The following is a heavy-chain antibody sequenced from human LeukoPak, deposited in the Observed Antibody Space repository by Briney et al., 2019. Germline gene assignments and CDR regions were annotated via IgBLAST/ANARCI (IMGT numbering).Heavy chain of an antibody. V-gene: IGHV3-21*01. CDR2: ISSSSSYI. Sequence: GGSLRLSCAASGFTFSSYSMNWVRQAPGKGLEWVSSISSSSSYIYYADSVKGRFTISRDNSKNTLYLQMNSLRAEDTAVYYCAREVLRYSGYDSVGDYWGQGTLVTVSS. CDR1: GFTFSSYS. D-gene: IGHD5-12*01. J-gene: IGHJ4*02. CDR3: AREVLRYSGYDSVGDY.